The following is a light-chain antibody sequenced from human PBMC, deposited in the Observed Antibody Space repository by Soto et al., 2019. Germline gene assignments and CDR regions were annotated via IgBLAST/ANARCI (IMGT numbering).Light chain of an antibody. Sequence: QSALSQPASVSGSPGQSITLSCTGTSTDIGLYNYVSWYQHHPGKAPKLLISEVSNRPSGVSNRFSGSKSGNTASLTISGLQAEDEAAYYCSSYTTSATVVFGGGTKLTV. J-gene: IGLJ2*01. V-gene: IGLV2-14*01. CDR1: STDIGLYNY. CDR3: SSYTTSATVV. CDR2: EVS.